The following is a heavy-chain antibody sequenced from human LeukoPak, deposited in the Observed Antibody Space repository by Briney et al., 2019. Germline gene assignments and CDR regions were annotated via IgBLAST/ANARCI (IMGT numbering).Heavy chain of an antibody. V-gene: IGHV3-23*01. Sequence: PGGSLRLSCAASGFTFDDYGMSWVRQAPGKGLEWVSAISGSGGSTYYADSVKGRFTISRDNSKNTLYLQMNSLRAEDTAVYYCAKDSSSWYRGLFDYWGQGTLVTVSS. CDR3: AKDSSSWYRGLFDY. CDR2: ISGSGGST. J-gene: IGHJ4*02. D-gene: IGHD6-13*01. CDR1: GFTFDDYG.